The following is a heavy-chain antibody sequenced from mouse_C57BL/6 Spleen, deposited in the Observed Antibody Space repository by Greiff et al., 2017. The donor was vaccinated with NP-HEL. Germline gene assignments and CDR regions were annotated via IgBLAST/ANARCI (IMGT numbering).Heavy chain of an antibody. CDR3: ARSVITTVVGAMDY. V-gene: IGHV1-69*01. Sequence: QVQLKQPGAELVMPGASVKLSCKASGYTFTSYWMHWVKQRPGQGLEWIGEIDPSDSYTNYNQKFKGKSTLTVDKSSSTAYMQLSSLTSEDSAVYYCARSVITTVVGAMDYWGQGTSVTVSS. CDR2: IDPSDSYT. CDR1: GYTFTSYW. D-gene: IGHD1-1*01. J-gene: IGHJ4*01.